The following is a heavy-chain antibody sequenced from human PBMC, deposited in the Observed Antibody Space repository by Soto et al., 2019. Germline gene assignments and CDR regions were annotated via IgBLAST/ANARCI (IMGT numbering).Heavy chain of an antibody. CDR2: ISGSGGST. J-gene: IGHJ1*01. CDR1: GFTFCSYW. CDR3: AKQSPRSEYFQH. D-gene: IGHD4-17*01. V-gene: IGHV3-23*01. Sequence: GGSLSLSCAASGFTFCSYWMHWVRQAPGKGLEWVSAISGSGGSTYYADSVKGRFTISRDNSKNTLYLQMNSLRAEDTAVYYCAKQSPRSEYFQHWGQGTLVTVSS.